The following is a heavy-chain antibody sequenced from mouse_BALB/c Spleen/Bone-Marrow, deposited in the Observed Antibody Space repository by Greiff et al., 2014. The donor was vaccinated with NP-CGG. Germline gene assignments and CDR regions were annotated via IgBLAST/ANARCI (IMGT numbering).Heavy chain of an antibody. V-gene: IGHV1-14*01. CDR2: INPFNDGI. J-gene: IGHJ2*01. D-gene: IGHD1-1*01. Sequence: EVQLQQSGPELVRPGASVKMSCMASGYTFTSYVMHWVKQKPGQGLEWIGYINPFNDGIEYNEKFKVKATLTSDKSSSTAYMELSSLTSGDSAVYYCARGTTVVGDYWGQGTTLTVSS. CDR3: ARGTTVVGDY. CDR1: GYTFTSYV.